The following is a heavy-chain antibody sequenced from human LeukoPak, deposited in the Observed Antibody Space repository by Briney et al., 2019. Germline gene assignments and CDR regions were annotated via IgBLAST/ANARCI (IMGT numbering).Heavy chain of an antibody. D-gene: IGHD1-26*01. Sequence: PSETLSLTCTVSGASISSYYWSWLRQPPGKGLQWIGYIYYSGSTNSNPSLKSRVTISVDTSKNQFSLKLSSVTTADTAVYYCATGATTRNAFDMWGQGTMVTVSS. CDR3: ATGATTRNAFDM. CDR2: IYYSGST. J-gene: IGHJ3*02. V-gene: IGHV4-59*01. CDR1: GASISSYY.